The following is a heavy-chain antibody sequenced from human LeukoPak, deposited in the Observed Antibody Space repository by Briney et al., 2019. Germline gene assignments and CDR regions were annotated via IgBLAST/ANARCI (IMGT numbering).Heavy chain of an antibody. D-gene: IGHD2-15*01. J-gene: IGHJ4*02. V-gene: IGHV4-4*07. CDR1: GDSISTYY. CDR3: ARLWSTDCSGGTCPHQPNY. Sequence: SETLSLTCTVSGDSISTYYWSWIRQPAGKGLEWIGRIYNRGIANYNPSLKSRVTMSVDTSKNQFSLKLRSVTAADTAVYYCARLWSTDCSGGTCPHQPNYWGQGILVTVSS. CDR2: IYNRGIA.